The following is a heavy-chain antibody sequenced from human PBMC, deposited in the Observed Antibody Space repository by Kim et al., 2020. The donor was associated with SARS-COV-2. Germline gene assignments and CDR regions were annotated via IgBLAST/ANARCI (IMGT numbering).Heavy chain of an antibody. D-gene: IGHD4-17*01. CDR1: GGSISSYY. J-gene: IGHJ4*02. CDR3: ARRDYGDYKIDY. CDR2: IYYSGST. Sequence: SETLSLTCTVSGGSISSYYWSWIRQPPGKGLEWIGYIYYSGSTNYNPSLKSRVTISVDTSKNQFSLKLSSVTAADTAGYYCARRDYGDYKIDYWGQGTLVTVSS. V-gene: IGHV4-59*13.